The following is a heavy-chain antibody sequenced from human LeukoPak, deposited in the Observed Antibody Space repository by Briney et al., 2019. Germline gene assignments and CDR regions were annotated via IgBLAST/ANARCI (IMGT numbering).Heavy chain of an antibody. J-gene: IGHJ4*02. D-gene: IGHD5-18*01. V-gene: IGHV1-2*02. Sequence: ASVKVSCKASGYTFTGYYMHWVRQAPGQGLEWMGWINPNSGGTNYAQKFQGRVTMTRDTSISTAYMELSRLRSDDTAAYYCARDFGGYSYGSLDYWGQGTLVTVSS. CDR3: ARDFGGYSYGSLDY. CDR2: INPNSGGT. CDR1: GYTFTGYY.